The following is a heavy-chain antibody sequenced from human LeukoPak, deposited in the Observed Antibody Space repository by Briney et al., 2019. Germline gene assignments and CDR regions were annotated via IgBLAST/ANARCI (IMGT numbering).Heavy chain of an antibody. D-gene: IGHD2-2*01. CDR3: ARDNSPDYAEYAFDI. Sequence: ASVKVSCKASGYTFTSYYMHWVRQAPGQGLEWMGITNPSGGSASYAQKFQGRVTMTRDMSTSTDYMELSSLRSEDTAVYYCARDNSPDYAEYAFDIWGQGTMVTVSS. V-gene: IGHV1-46*01. J-gene: IGHJ3*02. CDR2: TNPSGGSA. CDR1: GYTFTSYY.